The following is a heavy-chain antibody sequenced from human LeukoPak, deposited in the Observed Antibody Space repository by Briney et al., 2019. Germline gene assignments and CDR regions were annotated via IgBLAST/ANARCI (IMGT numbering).Heavy chain of an antibody. CDR1: GYTFTSYA. CDR3: AKDGGGLGVAAAGRGFDY. Sequence: ASVKVSCKASGYTFTSYAMNWVRQAPGQGLEWMRWIKTNTGNPTYAQGFTGRFVFSLDTSVSTAYLQISSLKAEDTAVYYCAKDGGGLGVAAAGRGFDYWGQGTLVTVSS. CDR2: IKTNTGNP. V-gene: IGHV7-4-1*02. J-gene: IGHJ4*02. D-gene: IGHD6-13*01.